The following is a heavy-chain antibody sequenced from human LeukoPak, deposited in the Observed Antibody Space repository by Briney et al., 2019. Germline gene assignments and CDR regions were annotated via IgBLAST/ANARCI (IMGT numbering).Heavy chain of an antibody. D-gene: IGHD2-2*01. Sequence: ASVKVSCKASGYTFTGYGISWVRQAPGQGLEWMGWISAYNGNTNYAQKLQGRVTMTTDTSTSTAYMELRSLRSDDTAVYYCARYCSSTSCSTLDFDYWGQGTLVTVSS. CDR3: ARYCSSTSCSTLDFDY. CDR2: ISAYNGNT. CDR1: GYTFTGYG. V-gene: IGHV1-18*01. J-gene: IGHJ4*02.